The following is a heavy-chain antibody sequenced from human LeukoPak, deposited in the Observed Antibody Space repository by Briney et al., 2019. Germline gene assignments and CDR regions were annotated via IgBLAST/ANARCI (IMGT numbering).Heavy chain of an antibody. CDR3: ARGVVDTAMVFDY. D-gene: IGHD5-18*01. Sequence: LETLSLTCTVSGGSISSYYWSWIRQPPGKGLEWIGYIYYSGSTNYNPSLKSRVTISVDTSKNQFSLKLSSVTAADTAVYYCARGVVDTAMVFDYWGQGTLVTVSS. CDR1: GGSISSYY. V-gene: IGHV4-59*01. CDR2: IYYSGST. J-gene: IGHJ4*02.